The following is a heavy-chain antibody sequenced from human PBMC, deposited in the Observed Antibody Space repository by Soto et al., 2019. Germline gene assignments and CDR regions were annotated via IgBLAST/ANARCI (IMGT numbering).Heavy chain of an antibody. J-gene: IGHJ4*02. CDR3: ARDYTGSYF. Sequence: GGSLRLSCATSGFTFSGSTIHWVRQASGKGLEWVGRTRSKTYSYATAYAASVKGRFTISRDDSQSTAYLQMNSLKTEDTAVYYCARDYTGSYFWGQGTLVTVSS. D-gene: IGHD1-26*01. CDR1: GFTFSGST. CDR2: TRSKTYSYAT. V-gene: IGHV3-73*01.